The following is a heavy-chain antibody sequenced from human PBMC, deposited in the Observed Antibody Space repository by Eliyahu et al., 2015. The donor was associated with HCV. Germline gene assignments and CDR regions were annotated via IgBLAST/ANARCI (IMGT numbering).Heavy chain of an antibody. CDR2: VTPIFDSA. CDR1: GGSSGSSV. V-gene: IGHV1-69*18. J-gene: IGHJ5*02. CDR3: ATSAITVAQNWFDP. D-gene: IGHD1-20*01. Sequence: QVQLVQSGAEAKSPGSSVKVSCKASGGSSGSSVFNWVRQAPGQGLEWMGSVTPIFDSATYAPTFQGRVTITADESTNTVYMDLTSLTSDDTAVYYCATSAITVAQNWFDPWGQGTLVTVSS.